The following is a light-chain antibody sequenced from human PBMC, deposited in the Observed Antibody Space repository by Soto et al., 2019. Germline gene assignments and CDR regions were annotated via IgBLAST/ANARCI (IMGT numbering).Light chain of an antibody. CDR2: DVR. CDR3: SSYTSSNTVI. CDR1: SSDVCGYNY. J-gene: IGLJ2*01. V-gene: IGLV2-14*03. Sequence: QSALTQPASVSGSPGQSITISCTGTSSDVCGYNYISWYQQHPGKAPKFIIYDVRNRPSGVSNRFSGSRSGNTASLTISGLQAEDEADYYCSSYTSSNTVIFGGGTKLTVL.